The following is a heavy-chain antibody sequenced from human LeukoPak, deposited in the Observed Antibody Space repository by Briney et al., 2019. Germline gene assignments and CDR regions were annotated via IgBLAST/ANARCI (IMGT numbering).Heavy chain of an antibody. D-gene: IGHD2-2*01. CDR3: ARDAFPLCTSTSCPSVY. V-gene: IGHV3-66*01. Sequence: GGSLRLSCAASGFTFSSYSMNWVRQAPGKGLEWVSVIYSGGSTYYADSVKGRFTISRDNAKNSLYLQMNSLRAEDMAVYYCARDAFPLCTSTSCPSVYWGRGTQVTVSS. CDR2: IYSGGST. CDR1: GFTFSSYS. J-gene: IGHJ4*02.